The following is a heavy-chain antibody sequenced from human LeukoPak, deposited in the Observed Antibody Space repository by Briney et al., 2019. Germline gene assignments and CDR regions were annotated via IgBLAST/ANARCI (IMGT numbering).Heavy chain of an antibody. V-gene: IGHV3-64*01. CDR3: ARSPGEVVNPEYAFDI. CDR1: RFTFSSYE. J-gene: IGHJ3*02. Sequence: GGSLRLSCAASRFTFSSYEMNWVRQAPGKGLEYVSAISSNGGSTYYANSVKGRFTISRDNSKNTLYLQMGSLRAEDMAVYYCARSPGEVVNPEYAFDIWGQGTMVTVSS. D-gene: IGHD3-10*01. CDR2: ISSNGGST.